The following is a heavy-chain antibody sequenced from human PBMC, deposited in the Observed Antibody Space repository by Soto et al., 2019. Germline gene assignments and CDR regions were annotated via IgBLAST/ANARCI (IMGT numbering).Heavy chain of an antibody. J-gene: IGHJ6*01. CDR2: IWYDGSNK. CDR3: ARYQGTYSNYYYFYGMDV. V-gene: IGHV3-33*01. Sequence: GGYLRLYCAASGFTFSSYGMHWVRQAQGKGLEWVAVIWYDGSNKYYEDSVKGRFTISKDNSKNTLYLQMNSLRADDPAVYYCARYQGTYSNYYYFYGMDVWEQGPTVTASS. D-gene: IGHD4-4*01. CDR1: GFTFSSYG.